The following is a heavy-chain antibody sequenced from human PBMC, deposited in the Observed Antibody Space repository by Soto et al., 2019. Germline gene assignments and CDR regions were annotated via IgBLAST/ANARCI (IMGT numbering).Heavy chain of an antibody. Sequence: GGSLRLSCAASGFTFSSYGMHWVRQAPGKGLEWVAVISYDGSNKYYADSVKGRFTISRDNSKNTLYLQMNSLRAADTAVYYCAKEHSSSRSPSRYYYYYGMDVWGQGTTVTVSS. CDR2: ISYDGSNK. CDR3: AKEHSSSRSPSRYYYYYGMDV. J-gene: IGHJ6*02. D-gene: IGHD6-13*01. V-gene: IGHV3-30*18. CDR1: GFTFSSYG.